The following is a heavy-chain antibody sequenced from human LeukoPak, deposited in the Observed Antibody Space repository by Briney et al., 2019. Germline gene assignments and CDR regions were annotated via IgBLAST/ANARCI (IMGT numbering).Heavy chain of an antibody. CDR3: ARDLPSSGWSPYYGMDV. V-gene: IGHV4-31*03. Sequence: SETLSLTCTVSGGSISSGGYYWSWIRQHPGKGLEWIGYIYYSGSTYYNPSLKSRVTISVDTSKNQFSLKLSSVTAADTAVYYGARDLPSSGWSPYYGMDVWGQGTTVTVSS. CDR1: GGSISSGGYY. CDR2: IYYSGST. J-gene: IGHJ6*02. D-gene: IGHD6-19*01.